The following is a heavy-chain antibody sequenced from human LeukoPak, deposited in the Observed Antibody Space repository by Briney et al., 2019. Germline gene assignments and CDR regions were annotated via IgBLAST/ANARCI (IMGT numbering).Heavy chain of an antibody. D-gene: IGHD6-13*01. CDR1: GFTFSDHY. J-gene: IGHJ1*01. CDR3: ARETGSSWNEYFQP. CDR2: ISSGGSTT. V-gene: IGHV3-11*01. Sequence: GGSLRLSCAASGFTFSDHYMSWIRQAPGKGLERISYISSGGSTTNYADAVKGRFTISRDNAKKSLYLQMNSLRADDTAVYYCARETGSSWNEYFQPWGQGTLVTVSP.